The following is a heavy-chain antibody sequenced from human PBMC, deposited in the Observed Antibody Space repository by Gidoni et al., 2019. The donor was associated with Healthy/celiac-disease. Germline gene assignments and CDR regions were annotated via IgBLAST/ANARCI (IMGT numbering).Heavy chain of an antibody. CDR3: TRGKRDGPHYYYGMDV. Sequence: EVQLVESGGGLVKPGRSLRLSCTASGFTFGDYAMSWFRQAPGKGLEWVGFIRSKAYGGTTEYAASVKGRFTISRDDSKSIAYLQMNSLKTEDTAVYYCTRGKRDGPHYYYGMDVWGQGTTVTVSS. J-gene: IGHJ6*02. V-gene: IGHV3-49*05. CDR2: IRSKAYGGTT. CDR1: GFTFGDYA.